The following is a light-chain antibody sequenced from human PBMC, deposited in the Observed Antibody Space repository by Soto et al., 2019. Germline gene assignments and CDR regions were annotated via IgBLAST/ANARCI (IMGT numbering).Light chain of an antibody. CDR2: DTS. CDR3: QQYGSSPGT. J-gene: IGKJ1*01. Sequence: EIVLTQSPGTLSLSPGERATLSCRASQSVRDRYLAWYQQKPGQAPSLLIYDTSTRDTGVPDRFSGSGSGTDFALTISRVETEDFAISFCQQYGSSPGTFGQGTKVEI. V-gene: IGKV3-20*01. CDR1: QSVRDRY.